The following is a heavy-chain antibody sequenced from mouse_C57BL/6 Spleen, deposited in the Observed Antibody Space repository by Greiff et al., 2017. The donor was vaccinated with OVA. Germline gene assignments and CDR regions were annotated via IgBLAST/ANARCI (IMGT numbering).Heavy chain of an antibody. Sequence: EVQLVESGPGLAKPSQTLSLTCSVTGYSITSDYWYWIRKFPGNKLEYMRYISYSGSTYYNPSLKSRISITRDTSKNQYYLQLNSVTTEDTATYYCARYSDYEGYFDVWGTGTTVTVSS. J-gene: IGHJ1*03. D-gene: IGHD2-4*01. CDR2: ISYSGST. V-gene: IGHV3-8*01. CDR1: GYSITSDY. CDR3: ARYSDYEGYFDV.